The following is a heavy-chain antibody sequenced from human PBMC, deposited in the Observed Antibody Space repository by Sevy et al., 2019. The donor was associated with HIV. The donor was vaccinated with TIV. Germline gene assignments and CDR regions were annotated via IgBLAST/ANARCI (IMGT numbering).Heavy chain of an antibody. V-gene: IGHV3-11*01. CDR2: ISGSGDDTI. CDR1: GFILSDYY. Sequence: LTCAASGFILSDYYMSWVRQALGKGLAWVSYISGSGDDTIYYADSVKGRFTISRDNTKNSLYLQMNSLRAEDTAVYYCARDHVKDGDLGDYYYYAMDVWGQGTTVTVSS. J-gene: IGHJ6*02. D-gene: IGHD4-17*01. CDR3: ARDHVKDGDLGDYYYYAMDV.